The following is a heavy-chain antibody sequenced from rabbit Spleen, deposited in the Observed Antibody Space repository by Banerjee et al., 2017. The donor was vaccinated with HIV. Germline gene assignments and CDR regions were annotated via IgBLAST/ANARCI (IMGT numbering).Heavy chain of an antibody. D-gene: IGHD8-1*01. CDR1: GFSFSNKAV. Sequence: LEESGGGLVKPEGSLTLSCTASGFSFSNKAVMCWVRQAPGKGLEWIACIDTGSRDFTYYASWAKGRFTISKTSSTTVTLQMTSLTVADTATYFCARDTGSSFSTYGMDLWGPGTLVTVS. CDR3: ARDTGSSFSTYGMDL. V-gene: IGHV1S45*01. CDR2: IDTGSRDFT. J-gene: IGHJ6*01.